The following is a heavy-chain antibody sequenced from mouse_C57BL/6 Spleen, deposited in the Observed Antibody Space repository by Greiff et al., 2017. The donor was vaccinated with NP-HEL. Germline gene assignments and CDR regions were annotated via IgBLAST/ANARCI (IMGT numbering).Heavy chain of an antibody. CDR3: ARSGDYSLMDY. CDR1: GYTFTSYW. J-gene: IGHJ4*01. Sequence: QVQLQQPGAELVMPGASVKLSCKASGYTFTSYWMHWVKQRPGQGLEWIGEIDPSDSYTNYNQKFKGKSTLTVDKSSSTAYMQLSSLTSEDSAVYYCARSGDYSLMDYWGQGTSVTVSS. CDR2: IDPSDSYT. D-gene: IGHD2-12*01. V-gene: IGHV1-69*01.